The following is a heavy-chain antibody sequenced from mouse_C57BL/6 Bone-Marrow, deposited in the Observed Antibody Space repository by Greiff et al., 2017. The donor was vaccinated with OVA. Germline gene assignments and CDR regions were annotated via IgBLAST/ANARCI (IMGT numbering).Heavy chain of an antibody. CDR3: ARHFHYYGSIDV. CDR2: ISTGGGST. Sequence: EVKLVESGGGLVQPGGSLKLSCAASGFTFSDYYMYWVRQTPEKRLEWVAYISTGGGSTYYPDTVKGRFTISRDNAQNTLYLQMSRLKAEDTAMYYCARHFHYYGSIDVWGTGTTVTVSS. V-gene: IGHV5-12*01. D-gene: IGHD1-1*01. CDR1: GFTFSDYY. J-gene: IGHJ1*03.